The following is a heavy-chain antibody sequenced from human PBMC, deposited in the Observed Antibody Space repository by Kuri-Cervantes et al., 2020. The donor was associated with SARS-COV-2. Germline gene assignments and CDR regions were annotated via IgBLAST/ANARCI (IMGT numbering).Heavy chain of an antibody. CDR2: FSSRSSYT. Sequence: GESLKISCAASGFTFSDYYMSWIRQAPGKGLEWVSYFSSRSSYTNYVDSVKGRFTISRDNAKNSLYLQMNSLRAEDTAVYYCATDLTGGSDYWGQGTLVTVSS. V-gene: IGHV3-11*05. CDR3: ATDLTGGSDY. D-gene: IGHD1-14*01. CDR1: GFTFSDYY. J-gene: IGHJ4*02.